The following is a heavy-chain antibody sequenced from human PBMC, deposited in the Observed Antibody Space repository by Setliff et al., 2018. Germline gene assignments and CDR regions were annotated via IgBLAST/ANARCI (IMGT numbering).Heavy chain of an antibody. D-gene: IGHD1-1*01. CDR2: TYYRSKWYN. CDR1: GDSVSSNSAA. V-gene: IGHV6-1*01. Sequence: PSQTLSLTCAISGDSVSSNSAAWSWIRQSPSRGLEWLGRTYYRSKWYNDYAVSVKSRITINPDTSKNQFSLQLNSVTPEDTAVYYCAREVAGWKLDLNYFDYWGQGTLVTVSS. J-gene: IGHJ4*02. CDR3: AREVAGWKLDLNYFDY.